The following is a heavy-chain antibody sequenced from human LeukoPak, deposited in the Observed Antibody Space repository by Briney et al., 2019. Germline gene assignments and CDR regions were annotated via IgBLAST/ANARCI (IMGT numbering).Heavy chain of an antibody. Sequence: GGSLRLSCAASGFTFDDYAMHWVRQAPGKGLEWVSGISWNSGSIGYADSVKGRFTISRDNAKNSLYLQMNSLRAEDTALYYCAKGRPYYDFWSGPPFFRDAFDIWGQETMVTVSS. CDR3: AKGRPYYDFWSGPPFFRDAFDI. CDR1: GFTFDDYA. CDR2: ISWNSGSI. J-gene: IGHJ3*02. D-gene: IGHD3-3*01. V-gene: IGHV3-9*01.